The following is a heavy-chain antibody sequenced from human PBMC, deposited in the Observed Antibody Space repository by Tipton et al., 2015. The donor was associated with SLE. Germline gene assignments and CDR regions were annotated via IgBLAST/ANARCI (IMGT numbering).Heavy chain of an antibody. V-gene: IGHV4-34*01. Sequence: LRLSCAVYGGSFSGYYWSWIRQPPGKGLEWIGEINHSGSTNCNPSLKSRVTISVDTSKNQFSLKLSSVTAADTAVYYCARGLPDFDYWGQGTLVTVSS. CDR2: INHSGST. CDR3: ARGLPDFDY. CDR1: GGSFSGYY. J-gene: IGHJ4*02.